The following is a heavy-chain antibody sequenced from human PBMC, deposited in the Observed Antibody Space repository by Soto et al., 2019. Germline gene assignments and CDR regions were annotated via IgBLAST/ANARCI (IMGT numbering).Heavy chain of an antibody. CDR3: AKARARYSSSWSLDFDY. V-gene: IGHV3-23*01. CDR1: GFTFSSYA. D-gene: IGHD6-13*01. CDR2: ISGSGGST. J-gene: IGHJ4*02. Sequence: HPGGSLRLSCAASGFTFSSYAMSWVRQAPGKGLEWVSAISGSGGSTYYADSVKGRFTISRDNSKNTLYLQMNSLRAEDAAVYYCAKARARYSSSWSLDFDYWGQGTLVTVSS.